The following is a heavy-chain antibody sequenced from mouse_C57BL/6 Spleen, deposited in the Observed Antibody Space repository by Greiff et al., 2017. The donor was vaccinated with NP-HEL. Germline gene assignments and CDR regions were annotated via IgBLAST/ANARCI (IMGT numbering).Heavy chain of an antibody. CDR2: IYPGDGDT. D-gene: IGHD2-5*01. J-gene: IGHJ2*01. V-gene: IGHV1-82*01. CDR3: ARPYSNYPLFDY. Sequence: QVQLQQSGPELVKPGASVKISCKASGYAFSSSWMNWVKQRPGKGLEWIGRIYPGDGDTNYNGKFKGKATLTADKSSSTAYMQLSSLTSEDSAVYFCARPYSNYPLFDYWGQGTTLTVSS. CDR1: GYAFSSSW.